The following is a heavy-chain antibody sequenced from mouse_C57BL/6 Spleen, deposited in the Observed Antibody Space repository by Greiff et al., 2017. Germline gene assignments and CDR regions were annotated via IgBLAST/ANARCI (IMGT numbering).Heavy chain of an antibody. Sequence: VQLLESGPGLVAPSQSLSITCTVSGFSLTSYGVYWVRQPSGKGLEWLVVIWSDGSTTYNSALKSRLSISKYNSKSQVFLKMDSLQTEDTAMCYWARHQRGSSAMDYWGQGTSVTVAS. V-gene: IGHV2-6-1*01. CDR1: GFSLTSYG. CDR2: IWSDGST. J-gene: IGHJ4*01. CDR3: ARHQRGSSAMDY. D-gene: IGHD1-1*01.